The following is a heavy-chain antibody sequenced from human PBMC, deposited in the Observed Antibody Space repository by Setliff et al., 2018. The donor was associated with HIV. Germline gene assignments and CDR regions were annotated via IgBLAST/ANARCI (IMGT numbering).Heavy chain of an antibody. V-gene: IGHV4-61*05. CDR1: NDSISSSTAHY. CDR2: IQYSGST. Sequence: SETLSLTCTVSNDSISSSTAHYWGWIRQPPGKGLEWIAYIQYSGSTNYNPSLKSRVTISVDTSKNQFSMKLSSVTAADTAVYYCARHLRWELPYYFDYWGHGTLVTVSS. D-gene: IGHD1-26*01. J-gene: IGHJ4*01. CDR3: ARHLRWELPYYFDY.